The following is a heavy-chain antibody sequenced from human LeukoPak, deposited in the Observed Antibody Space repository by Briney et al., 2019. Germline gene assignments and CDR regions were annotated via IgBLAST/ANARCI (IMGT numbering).Heavy chain of an antibody. Sequence: PSQTLSLTCIVSGGSISSGAYYWTWIRQPAGKGLEWIGRIYISGSTNYNPSLKSRVTISVDASKNPLSKKMTSVTAADTAVYYCARGVSAAGFDYWGQGTLVTVSS. J-gene: IGHJ4*02. D-gene: IGHD6-13*01. CDR3: ARGVSAAGFDY. V-gene: IGHV4-61*02. CDR1: GGSISSGAYY. CDR2: IYISGST.